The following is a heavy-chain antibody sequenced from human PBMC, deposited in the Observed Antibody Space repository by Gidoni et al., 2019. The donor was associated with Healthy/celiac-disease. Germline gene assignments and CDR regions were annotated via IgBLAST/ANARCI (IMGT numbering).Heavy chain of an antibody. Sequence: QVQLVESGGGVVQPGRSLRLSCAASGFTFSTYGMHWVRQAPGKGLEWVAVISYDGSNKYYADSVKGRFTISRDNSKNTLYLQMNSLRAEDTAVYYCAKGGVVRGVITANWYFDLWGRGTLVTVSS. V-gene: IGHV3-30*18. CDR3: AKGGVVRGVITANWYFDL. CDR1: GFTFSTYG. J-gene: IGHJ2*01. D-gene: IGHD3-10*01. CDR2: ISYDGSNK.